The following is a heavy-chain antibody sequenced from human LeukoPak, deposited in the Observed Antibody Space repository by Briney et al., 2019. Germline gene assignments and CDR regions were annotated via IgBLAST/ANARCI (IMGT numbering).Heavy chain of an antibody. V-gene: IGHV1-69*06. CDR3: ARDTSGYDANYYYYGMDV. CDR2: IFLIFGTA. J-gene: IGHJ6*04. CDR1: GGTFSSYA. D-gene: IGHD5-12*01. Sequence: ASVQVSCMASGGTFSSYAISGVRQAPGQGLEWMGGIFLIFGTANYVQKLQDGVTNTADKSTSTAYMELSSLRSEDTVVYYCARDTSGYDANYYYYGMDVWGKGATVTVSS.